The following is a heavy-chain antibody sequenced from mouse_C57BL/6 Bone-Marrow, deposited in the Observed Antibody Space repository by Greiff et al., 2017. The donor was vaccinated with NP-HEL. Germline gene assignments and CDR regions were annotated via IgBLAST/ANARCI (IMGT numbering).Heavy chain of an antibody. Sequence: EVQLQQSGPELVKPGASVKISCKASGYTFTDYYMNWVKQSHGKSLEWIGDINPNNGGTSYNQQFKGKATLTVDKSSSTAYMELRSLTSEDSAVYYCARRTGELRPSAMDYWGQGTSVTVSS. CDR2: INPNNGGT. CDR3: ARRTGELRPSAMDY. D-gene: IGHD3-2*02. V-gene: IGHV1-26*01. CDR1: GYTFTDYY. J-gene: IGHJ4*01.